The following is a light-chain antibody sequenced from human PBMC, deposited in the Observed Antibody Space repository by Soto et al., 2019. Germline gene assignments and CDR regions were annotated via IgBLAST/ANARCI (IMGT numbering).Light chain of an antibody. Sequence: QSVLTQPPSVSGTPGQGVTISCSGSGSDIGTNTVSWYQQVPGTAPNVLIYSNNQRPSGVPDRFSGSKSGTSASLTISGLESEDEADYYCAALDDSLNAPVLGGGTQLTVL. CDR3: AALDDSLNAPV. J-gene: IGLJ2*01. CDR1: GSDIGTNT. CDR2: SNN. V-gene: IGLV1-44*01.